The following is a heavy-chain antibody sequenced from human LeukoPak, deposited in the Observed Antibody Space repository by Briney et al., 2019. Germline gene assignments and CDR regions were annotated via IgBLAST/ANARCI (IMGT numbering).Heavy chain of an antibody. CDR2: IIPMLGTG. CDR1: GGTFSSYA. CDR3: ARVVGPYGGNSLGLIDI. V-gene: IGHV1-69*11. D-gene: IGHD4-23*01. Sequence: SVKVSCKASGGTFSSYAISWVRQAPGQGLEWMGRIIPMLGTGNYAQKFQGRVTITADESTSTAYMELSSLRSEDTAVYYCARVVGPYGGNSLGLIDIWGQGTMVTVSS. J-gene: IGHJ3*02.